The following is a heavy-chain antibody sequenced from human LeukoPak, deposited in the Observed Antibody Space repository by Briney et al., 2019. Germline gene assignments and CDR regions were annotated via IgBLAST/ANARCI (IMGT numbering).Heavy chain of an antibody. CDR1: GGSISSSSYY. J-gene: IGHJ4*02. CDR3: ARQRTSRSRGD. CDR2: IYYSGST. Sequence: PSETLPLTCTVSGGSISSSSYYWGWIRQPPGKGLEWIGSIYYSGSTYYNPSLKSRVTISVDTSKNQFSLKLSSVTAADTAVYYCARQRTSRSRGDWGQGTLVTVSS. V-gene: IGHV4-39*01. D-gene: IGHD6-6*01.